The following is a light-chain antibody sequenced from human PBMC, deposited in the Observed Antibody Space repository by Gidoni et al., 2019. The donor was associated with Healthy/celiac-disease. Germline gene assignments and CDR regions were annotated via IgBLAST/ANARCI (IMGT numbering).Light chain of an antibody. CDR2: GAS. Sequence: EIVITQSPATLSVSPGERATLSCRASQSVSSNLAWYQQKPGQAPRLLIDGASTRATGIPARFSGSGSGTECTLTISSLQSEDFAVYYCQQYNNWPPLTFGGGTKVEIK. CDR1: QSVSSN. J-gene: IGKJ4*01. CDR3: QQYNNWPPLT. V-gene: IGKV3-15*01.